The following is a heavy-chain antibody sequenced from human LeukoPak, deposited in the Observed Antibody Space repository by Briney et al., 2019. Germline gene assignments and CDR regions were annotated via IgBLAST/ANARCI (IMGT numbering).Heavy chain of an antibody. D-gene: IGHD3-3*01. CDR1: GFTFSNAW. Sequence: GGSLRLSCAASGFTFSNAWMSWVHQAPGKGLEWVGRIKSKTDGGTTDYAAPVKGRFTISRDDSKNTLYLQMNSLKTEDTAVYYCTTVRRYDFWSGYYRFWGQGTLVTVSS. J-gene: IGHJ4*02. V-gene: IGHV3-15*01. CDR3: TTVRRYDFWSGYYRF. CDR2: IKSKTDGGTT.